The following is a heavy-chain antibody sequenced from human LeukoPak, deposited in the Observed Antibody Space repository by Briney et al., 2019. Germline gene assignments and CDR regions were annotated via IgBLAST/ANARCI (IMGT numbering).Heavy chain of an antibody. J-gene: IGHJ6*02. CDR1: GFTFSSYW. D-gene: IGHD3-3*01. Sequence: GGSLRLSCAASGFTFSSYWMSWVRQTPGKGLEWVANIKQDGSEKYYVDSVKGRFTISRDNAKNSLYLQMNSLRAEDTAVYYCAREQSADYYYYGMDVWGQGTTVTVSS. CDR2: IKQDGSEK. CDR3: AREQSADYYYYGMDV. V-gene: IGHV3-7*01.